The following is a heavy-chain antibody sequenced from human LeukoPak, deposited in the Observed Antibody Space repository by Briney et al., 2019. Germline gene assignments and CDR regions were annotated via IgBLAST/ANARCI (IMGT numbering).Heavy chain of an antibody. CDR2: IGSRSSTI. J-gene: IGHJ4*02. CDR1: GFTFSSYN. Sequence: GGSLRLSCAASGFTFSSYNMNWVRQTPGKGLEWVSFIGSRSSTIYYADSVKGRFTISRDNAKNSLYLQMNCLRDEDTAVYYCARNFDSWGQGTLVTVSS. V-gene: IGHV3-48*02. CDR3: ARNFDS.